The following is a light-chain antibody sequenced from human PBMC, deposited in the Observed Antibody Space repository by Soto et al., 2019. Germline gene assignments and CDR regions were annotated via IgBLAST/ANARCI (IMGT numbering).Light chain of an antibody. CDR1: QGIGTW. V-gene: IGKV1-12*01. Sequence: DVQMTQSPSSVSASVGDRVTISCRASQGIGTWLAWYQQKPGEAPKLLINAASTLQSGVPSRFGGSGSGRDFTLTITTLQPEDFATYYCQQASSFPLTFGGGTKVEIK. J-gene: IGKJ4*01. CDR3: QQASSFPLT. CDR2: AAS.